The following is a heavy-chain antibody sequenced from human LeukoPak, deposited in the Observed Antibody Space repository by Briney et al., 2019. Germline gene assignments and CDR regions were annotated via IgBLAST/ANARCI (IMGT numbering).Heavy chain of an antibody. D-gene: IGHD1-26*01. CDR2: IYYSGST. CDR3: ARGQGATVPQVGKNWFDP. V-gene: IGHV4-59*12. Sequence: SETLSLTCTVSGGSISSYYWSWIRQPPGKGLEWIGYIYYSGSTNYNPSLRSRVILSVDTSKNQFSLKLISVTVADTAIYYCARGQGATVPQVGKNWFDPWGQGTRVTVSS. CDR1: GGSISSYY. J-gene: IGHJ5*02.